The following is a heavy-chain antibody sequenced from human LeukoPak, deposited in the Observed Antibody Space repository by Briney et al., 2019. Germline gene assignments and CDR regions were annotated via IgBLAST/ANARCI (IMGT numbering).Heavy chain of an antibody. CDR1: GFSFSSYS. CDR2: ISSGSTYI. D-gene: IGHD2-2*01. V-gene: IGHV3-21*01. Sequence: GGSLRLSCAASGFSFSSYSMNWVRQAPGKGLEWVSSISSGSTYIYYADSVKGRFTISRDNAKNSLYLQVSTLRAEDTAVYYCAREISNSTSFDYWGQGTRVRLSS. CDR3: AREISNSTSFDY. J-gene: IGHJ4*02.